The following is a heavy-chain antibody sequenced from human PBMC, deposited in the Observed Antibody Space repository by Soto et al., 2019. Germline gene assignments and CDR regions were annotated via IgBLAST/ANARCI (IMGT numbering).Heavy chain of an antibody. Sequence: SVKVSCKASGFTFTSSAVQWVRQARGQRLEWIGWIVVGSGNTNYAQKFQERVTITRDMSTSTAYMELSSLRSEDTAVYYCAADPPYSSSWYPNYYYGMDVWGQGTTVTVSS. D-gene: IGHD6-13*01. J-gene: IGHJ6*02. CDR1: GFTFTSSA. V-gene: IGHV1-58*01. CDR3: AADPPYSSSWYPNYYYGMDV. CDR2: IVVGSGNT.